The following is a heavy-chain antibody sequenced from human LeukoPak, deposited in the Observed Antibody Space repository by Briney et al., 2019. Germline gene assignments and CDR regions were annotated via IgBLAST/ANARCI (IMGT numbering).Heavy chain of an antibody. Sequence: SETLSLTCTVSGGSINNYYWSWIRQPPGQGLEWIGYIYYSGSTNHNPSLKSRVSISVDMSKNQFSLKLSSVTAADTAVYYCARHRIQLWLEGYWYFDLWGRGTLVTVSS. CDR3: ARHRIQLWLEGYWYFDL. CDR2: IYYSGST. J-gene: IGHJ2*01. V-gene: IGHV4-59*08. CDR1: GGSINNYY. D-gene: IGHD5-18*01.